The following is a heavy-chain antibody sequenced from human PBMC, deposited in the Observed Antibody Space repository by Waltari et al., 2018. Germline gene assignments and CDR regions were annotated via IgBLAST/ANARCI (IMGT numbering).Heavy chain of an antibody. D-gene: IGHD3-16*01. V-gene: IGHV3-64*01. CDR1: GFTFSSYA. CDR2: LSSNGGST. Sequence: DVQLVESGGGLVQPGGSLRLSCAASGFTFSSYAMHWVRQAPGKGLEYVSALSSNGGSTYYANSVKGRFTNSRDNSKNTLYLQMGSLRAEDMAVYYCATFGELVSFFDYWGQGTLVTVSS. J-gene: IGHJ4*02. CDR3: ATFGELVSFFDY.